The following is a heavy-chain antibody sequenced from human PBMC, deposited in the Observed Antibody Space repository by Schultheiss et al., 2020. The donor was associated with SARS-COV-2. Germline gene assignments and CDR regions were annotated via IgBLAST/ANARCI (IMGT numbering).Heavy chain of an antibody. J-gene: IGHJ6*03. Sequence: SETLSLTCAVYGGSFSGYYWSWIRQPPGKGLEWIGEINHSGSTNYNLSLKSRVTISVDTSKNQFSLKLSSVTAADTAVYYCARASSTSYYYYMDVWGKGTTVTVSS. D-gene: IGHD2-2*01. V-gene: IGHV4-34*01. CDR2: INHSGST. CDR3: ARASSTSYYYYMDV. CDR1: GGSFSGYY.